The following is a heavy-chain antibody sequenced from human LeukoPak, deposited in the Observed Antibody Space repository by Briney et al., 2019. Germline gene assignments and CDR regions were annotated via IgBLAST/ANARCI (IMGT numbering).Heavy chain of an antibody. D-gene: IGHD6-13*01. CDR3: ARENSNSWYLDY. J-gene: IGHJ4*02. CDR2: IYNSGST. CDR1: GGSISTYY. V-gene: IGHV4-59*01. Sequence: SETLSLTCTVSGGSISTYYWSWIRQPPGKGLEWIGYIYNSGSTNYNPSLKSRVTISVDTSKNQFSLKLSSVTAADTAVYFCARENSNSWYLDYWGQGTLVTVSS.